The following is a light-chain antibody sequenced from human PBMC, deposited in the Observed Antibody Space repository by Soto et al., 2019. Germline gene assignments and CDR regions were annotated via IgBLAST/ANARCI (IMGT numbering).Light chain of an antibody. J-gene: IGKJ1*01. Sequence: IQMPQSPSSLSASVGDRVTITCRASQSISSWLAWYQQKPGKAPKLLIYDASSLESGVPSRFSGSGSGTEFTLTISSLQPDDFATYYCQQYNSYSWTFGHGTKVDIK. V-gene: IGKV1-5*01. CDR3: QQYNSYSWT. CDR1: QSISSW. CDR2: DAS.